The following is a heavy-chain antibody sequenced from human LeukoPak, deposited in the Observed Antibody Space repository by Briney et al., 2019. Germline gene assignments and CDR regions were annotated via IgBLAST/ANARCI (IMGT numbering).Heavy chain of an antibody. V-gene: IGHV3-48*03. CDR1: GFTFSTYE. J-gene: IGHJ4*02. CDR3: AREGADGYNVGIDF. Sequence: PGGSLSISCAASGFTFSTYEMNWVRQAPGKGLEWVSYIYSSGGNIYYADSVKGRFTISRDNAKNSLYLQMNSLRVEDTAVYYCAREGADGYNVGIDFWGQGTLATVSS. D-gene: IGHD5-24*01. CDR2: IYSSGGNI.